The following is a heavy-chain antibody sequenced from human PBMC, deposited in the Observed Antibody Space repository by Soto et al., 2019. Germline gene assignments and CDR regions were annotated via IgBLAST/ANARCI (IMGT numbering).Heavy chain of an antibody. CDR2: INPSGGST. D-gene: IGHD1-1*01. J-gene: IGHJ4*02. CDR1: GYTFTSYY. V-gene: IGHV1-46*03. CDR3: SRGYPPRDQLGNLPGAF. Sequence: ASVKVSCKTSGYTFTSYYIQWVRQAPGQGLEWMGIINPSGGSTNYAQKFQGRVTMTRDTSTSTVYMGLSSLRSEDTAIYYCSRGYPPRDQLGNLPGAFWGQGTLVTVS.